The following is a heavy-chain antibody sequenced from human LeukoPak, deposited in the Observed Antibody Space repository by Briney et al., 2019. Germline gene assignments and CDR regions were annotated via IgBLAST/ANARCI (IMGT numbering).Heavy chain of an antibody. D-gene: IGHD2/OR15-2a*01. Sequence: SVKVSCKVSGYTLTELSMHWVRQAPGKGLEWMGGFDPEDGETIYAQKFQGRVTMTEDTSTDTAYMELSSLRSEDTAVYYCATKPRGLLHFDYWGQGTLVTVSS. V-gene: IGHV1-24*01. J-gene: IGHJ4*02. CDR1: GYTLTELS. CDR3: ATKPRGLLHFDY. CDR2: FDPEDGET.